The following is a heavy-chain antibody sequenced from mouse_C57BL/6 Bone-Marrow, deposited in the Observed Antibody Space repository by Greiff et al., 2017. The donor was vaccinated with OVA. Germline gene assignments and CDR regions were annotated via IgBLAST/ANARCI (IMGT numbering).Heavy chain of an antibody. D-gene: IGHD2-5*01. Sequence: QVQLQQPGAELVMPGASVKLSCKASGYTFTSYWMHWVKQRPGQGLEWIGEIDPSDSYTNYHQKFKGKSTLTVDKSSSTAYMQLSSLTSEDSAVYYGARSGYSNYYAGFAYWGQGTLVTVSA. J-gene: IGHJ3*01. CDR3: ARSGYSNYYAGFAY. CDR2: IDPSDSYT. CDR1: GYTFTSYW. V-gene: IGHV1-69*01.